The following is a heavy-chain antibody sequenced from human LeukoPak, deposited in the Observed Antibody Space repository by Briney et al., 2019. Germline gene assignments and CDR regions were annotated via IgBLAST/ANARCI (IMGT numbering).Heavy chain of an antibody. CDR1: GFTFDDYA. Sequence: AGGSLRLSCAASGFTFDDYAMHWVRQAPGKGLEWVSGISWNSGSIGYADSVKGRFTISRDNAKNSLYLQMNSLRAEDTALYYCARGVGATWMYAWGQGTMVTVSS. V-gene: IGHV3-9*01. CDR3: ARGVGATWMYA. J-gene: IGHJ3*01. CDR2: ISWNSGSI. D-gene: IGHD1-26*01.